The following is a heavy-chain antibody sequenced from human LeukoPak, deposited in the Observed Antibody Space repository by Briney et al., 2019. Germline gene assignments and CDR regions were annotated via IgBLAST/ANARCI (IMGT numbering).Heavy chain of an antibody. J-gene: IGHJ4*02. Sequence: QPGGSLRLSCAASGFTCSNYAMHWVRQAPGKGLEWVAVISYDGSKKYYADSLKGRFTISRDNSKNTLFLQVNSLRAEDTAVYYCARDHSSGWYRRRNSWYYFDYWGQGTLVTVSS. CDR3: ARDHSSGWYRRRNSWYYFDY. V-gene: IGHV3-30*04. CDR2: ISYDGSKK. CDR1: GFTCSNYA. D-gene: IGHD6-19*01.